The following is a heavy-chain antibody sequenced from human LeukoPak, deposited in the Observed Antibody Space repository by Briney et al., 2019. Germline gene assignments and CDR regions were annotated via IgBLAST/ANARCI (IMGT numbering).Heavy chain of an antibody. J-gene: IGHJ4*02. V-gene: IGHV3-23*01. CDR1: GFTFSSYA. CDR2: ISGSGGST. D-gene: IGHD6-13*01. Sequence: GGSLRLSCAASGFTFSSYAMHWVRQAPGKGPEWVSAISGSGGSTYYADSVKGRFTISRDNSKNTLYLQMNSLRAEDTSIYFCAKALEQETVIALDSWGQGTLVTVSS. CDR3: AKALEQETVIALDS.